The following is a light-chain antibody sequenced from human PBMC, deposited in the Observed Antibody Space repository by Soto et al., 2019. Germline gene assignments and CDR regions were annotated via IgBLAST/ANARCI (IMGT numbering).Light chain of an antibody. V-gene: IGKV1-9*01. Sequence: IQLTQSPSSLSASVGDRVTITCRASQDIGSYLAWYQQKPGTAPKLLIYAASTLQSGVPSRFSGSGSGTDFTLTISSLQPEDFATYYCQQFDSYPRTFGQGTKVEIK. CDR3: QQFDSYPRT. CDR1: QDIGSY. J-gene: IGKJ1*01. CDR2: AAS.